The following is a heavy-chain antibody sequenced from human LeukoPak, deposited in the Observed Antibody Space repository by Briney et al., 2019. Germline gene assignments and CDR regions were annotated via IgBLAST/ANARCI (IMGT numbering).Heavy chain of an antibody. J-gene: IGHJ3*02. V-gene: IGHV4-61*01. CDR3: ARGELAITIFGVVEMGAFDI. CDR1: GGSISSSSYY. CDR2: IYYSGST. Sequence: SETLSLTCTVSGGSISSSSYYWSWIRQPPGKGLEWIGYIYYSGSTNYNPSLKSRVTISVDTSKNQFSLKLSSVTAADTAVYYCARGELAITIFGVVEMGAFDIWGQGTMVTVSS. D-gene: IGHD3-3*01.